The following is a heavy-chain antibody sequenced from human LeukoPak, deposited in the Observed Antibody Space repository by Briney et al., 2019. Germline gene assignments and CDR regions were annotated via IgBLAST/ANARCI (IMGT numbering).Heavy chain of an antibody. CDR2: INHSGST. CDR1: GGSFSGYY. Sequence: SETLSLTCAVYGGSFSGYYWSWIRQPPGKGLEWIGEINHSGSTNYNPSLKSRVTISVDTSKNQFSLNLRSVTAADTAVYYCARNLYDDSGSMGIYTFDNWGQGTLVTVSS. J-gene: IGHJ4*02. CDR3: ARNLYDDSGSMGIYTFDN. V-gene: IGHV4-34*01. D-gene: IGHD3-22*01.